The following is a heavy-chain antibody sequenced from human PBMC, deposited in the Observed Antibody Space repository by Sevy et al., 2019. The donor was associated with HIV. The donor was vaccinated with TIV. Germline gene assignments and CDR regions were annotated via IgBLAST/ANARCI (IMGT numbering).Heavy chain of an antibody. J-gene: IGHJ3*01. V-gene: IGHV3-74*01. CDR2: SNSDEISR. Sequence: GGSLRLSCAASGFSFSSYWMHWVRQAPGKGLEWVSRSNSDEISRSYADSVMGRFTISRDNAKNTLYLQMENLRVEDTAIYYCARAHYYYESSGYMGIDAFDVWGQGTTVTVSS. D-gene: IGHD3-22*01. CDR3: ARAHYYYESSGYMGIDAFDV. CDR1: GFSFSSYW.